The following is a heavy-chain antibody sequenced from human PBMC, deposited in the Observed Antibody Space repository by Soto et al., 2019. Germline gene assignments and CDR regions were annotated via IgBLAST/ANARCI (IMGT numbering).Heavy chain of an antibody. CDR2: IIPIFGTA. Sequence: SVKVSCKASGGTFSSYAISWVRQAPGQGLEWMGGIIPIFGTANYAQKFQGRVTITADESTSTAYMELSSLRPEDTAVYYCAAGFILGYCSSTSCPVGWFDPWGQGTLVTVSS. CDR1: GGTFSSYA. J-gene: IGHJ5*02. D-gene: IGHD2-2*01. CDR3: AAGFILGYCSSTSCPVGWFDP. V-gene: IGHV1-69*13.